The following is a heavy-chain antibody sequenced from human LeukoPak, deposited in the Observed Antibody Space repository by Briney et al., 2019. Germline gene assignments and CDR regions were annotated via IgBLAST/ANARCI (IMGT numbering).Heavy chain of an antibody. CDR1: GFTVSSNY. CDR3: AKEGPLMSDSSGXFDY. CDR2: IYSGGTT. Sequence: PGGSLRLSCAASGFTVSSNYMSWVRQAPGKGLEWVSLIYSGGTTYYADSVKGRFTISRDNSKNTLYLQMDSLRAEDTAVYYCAKEGPLMSDSSGXFDYWGXXTLVTVSS. J-gene: IGHJ4*02. D-gene: IGHD3-22*01. V-gene: IGHV3-53*01.